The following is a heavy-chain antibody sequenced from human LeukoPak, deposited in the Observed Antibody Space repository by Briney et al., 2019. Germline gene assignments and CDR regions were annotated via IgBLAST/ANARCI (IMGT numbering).Heavy chain of an antibody. CDR3: AKDTYGDYVDNWFDP. D-gene: IGHD4-17*01. V-gene: IGHV3-23*01. J-gene: IGHJ5*02. CDR1: GFTFSSYA. CDR2: ISGSGGST. Sequence: GGSLRLSCAAPGFTFSSYAMSWVRQAPGKGLEWVSAISGSGGSTYYADSVKGRFTISRDNSKNTLYLQMNSLRAEDTAVYYCAKDTYGDYVDNWFDPWGQGTLVTVSS.